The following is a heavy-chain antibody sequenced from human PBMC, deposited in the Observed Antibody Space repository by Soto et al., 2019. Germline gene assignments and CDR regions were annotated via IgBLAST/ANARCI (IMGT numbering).Heavy chain of an antibody. CDR2: ISGGGGTT. D-gene: IGHD6-25*01. Sequence: EVQLLESGGGLVQPGGSLRLSCAASGFTFSNYAMSWVRQAPGKGLEWVSAISGGGGTTYYAGSVKGRFTISGDNSKNTLFLQMNSLRAEDTAVYYCAKFFVETGESSGWPWSFHYWGQGTLVTVSS. CDR1: GFTFSNYA. V-gene: IGHV3-23*01. CDR3: AKFFVETGESSGWPWSFHY. J-gene: IGHJ4*02.